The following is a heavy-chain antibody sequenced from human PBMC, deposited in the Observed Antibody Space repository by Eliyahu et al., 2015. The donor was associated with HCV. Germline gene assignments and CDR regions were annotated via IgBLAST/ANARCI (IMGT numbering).Heavy chain of an antibody. CDR3: ASDRTYYYDSSGYPVGGSP. D-gene: IGHD3-22*01. CDR2: ISSSSSYI. Sequence: EVQLVESGGGLVKPGGSLRLSCAASGFTFSXYXLXWVRQAPGKGLEWVSSISSSSSYIYYADSVKGRFTISRDNAKNSLYLQMNSLRAEDTAVYYCASDRTYYYDSSGYPVGGSPWGQGTLVTVSS. J-gene: IGHJ5*02. CDR1: GFTFSXYX. V-gene: IGHV3-21*01.